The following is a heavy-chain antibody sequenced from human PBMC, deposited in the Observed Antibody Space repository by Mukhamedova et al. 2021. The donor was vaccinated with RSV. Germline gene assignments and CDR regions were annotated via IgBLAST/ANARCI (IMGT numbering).Heavy chain of an antibody. Sequence: APGKGLEWVAYISSSGSTMYYADSVKGRFTISRDNAEKSVYLQIDSLRAEDTAVYYCARGGRISTGFDYWGQGTVVTVSS. D-gene: IGHD3-16*01. J-gene: IGHJ4*02. CDR2: ISSSGSTM. CDR3: ARGGRISTGFDY. V-gene: IGHV3-48*03.